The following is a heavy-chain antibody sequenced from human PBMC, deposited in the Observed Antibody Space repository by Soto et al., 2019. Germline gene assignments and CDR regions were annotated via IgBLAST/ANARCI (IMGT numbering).Heavy chain of an antibody. CDR2: ISGSGGST. CDR1: GFTFSSYA. V-gene: IGHV3-23*01. D-gene: IGHD5-12*01. J-gene: IGHJ6*02. CDR3: AKETPSIVATPNSGQYYYYYYGMDV. Sequence: GGSLRLSCAASGFTFSSYAMSWVRQAPGKGLEWVSAISGSGGSTYYADSVKGRFTISRDNSKNTLYLQMNSLRAEDTAVYYCAKETPSIVATPNSGQYYYYYYGMDVWGQGTTVTVSS.